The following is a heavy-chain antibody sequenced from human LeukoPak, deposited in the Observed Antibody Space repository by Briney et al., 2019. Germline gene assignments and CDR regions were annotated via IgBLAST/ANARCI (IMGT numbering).Heavy chain of an antibody. CDR2: ISTYSSHT. CDR1: GYTFTRHG. Sequence: GASVKVSCKASGYTFTRHGITWVRQAPGQGLEWMGWISTYSSHTTYAQKFQGRVTMTTDTSTTTAYMELRSLRSDDTAVYYCARARITLVRGVSANYYFDYWGQGTLVTVSS. CDR3: ARARITLVRGVSANYYFDY. D-gene: IGHD3-10*01. V-gene: IGHV1-18*01. J-gene: IGHJ4*02.